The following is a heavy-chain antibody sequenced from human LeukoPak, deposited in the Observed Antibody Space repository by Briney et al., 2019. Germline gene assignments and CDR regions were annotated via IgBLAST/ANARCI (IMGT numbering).Heavy chain of an antibody. CDR3: AKDWWGVTSGLGS. V-gene: IGHV3-30*18. Sequence: GRSLRLSCAASEFTFSSYGMHWVRQAPGKGLEWVAGISNDASDKYYADSVKGRVTVSRDNSKNTLFLQMDSLRPDDTAVYYCAKDWWGVTSGLGSWGQGTLVTVSS. J-gene: IGHJ4*02. CDR2: ISNDASDK. D-gene: IGHD2-8*02. CDR1: EFTFSSYG.